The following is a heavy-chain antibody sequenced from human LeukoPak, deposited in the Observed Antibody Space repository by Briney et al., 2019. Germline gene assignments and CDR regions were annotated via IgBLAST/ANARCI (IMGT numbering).Heavy chain of an antibody. Sequence: GGSLRLSCAASGFTFSIYAMHWVRQAPGKGLEWLAYIRFDGSSKYYADFVKGRFTISRDNSKNTLYLQMNSLRAEDTAVYYCARDQAGSGHYADYWGQGTLVTVSS. CDR3: ARDQAGSGHYADY. CDR1: GFTFSIYA. D-gene: IGHD3-10*01. J-gene: IGHJ4*02. V-gene: IGHV3-30*02. CDR2: IRFDGSSK.